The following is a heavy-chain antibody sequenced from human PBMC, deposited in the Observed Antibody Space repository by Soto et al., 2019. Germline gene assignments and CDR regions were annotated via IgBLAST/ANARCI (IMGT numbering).Heavy chain of an antibody. V-gene: IGHV3-30*18. CDR2: ISYGGSNK. J-gene: IGHJ6*02. CDR3: AKSIGRYYYYGMDV. D-gene: IGHD2-15*01. Sequence: QVQLVESGGGVVQPGRSLRLSCAASGFTFSSYGMHWVRQAPGKGLEWVAVISYGGSNKYYADSVKGRFTISRDNSKNTLYLQMNSLRAEDTAVYYCAKSIGRYYYYGMDVWGQGTTVTVSS. CDR1: GFTFSSYG.